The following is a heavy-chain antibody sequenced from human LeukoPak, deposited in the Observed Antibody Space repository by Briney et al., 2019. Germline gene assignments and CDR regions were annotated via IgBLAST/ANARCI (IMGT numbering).Heavy chain of an antibody. CDR2: IIPIFGTA. Sequence: ASVKLSCKAAGGTFTSYAISWVRQAPGQGIERKGGIIPIFGTANYAKKFQGRVTITSDKSTSTAYMELSSLRSEDTAVYYGARELTHTLWFGESILPGYYGMDVWGKGTTVTVSS. CDR1: GGTFTSYA. J-gene: IGHJ6*04. D-gene: IGHD3-10*01. V-gene: IGHV1-69*06. CDR3: ARELTHTLWFGESILPGYYGMDV.